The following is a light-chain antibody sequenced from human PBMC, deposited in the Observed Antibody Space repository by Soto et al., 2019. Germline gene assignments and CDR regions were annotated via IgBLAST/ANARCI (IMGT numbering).Light chain of an antibody. V-gene: IGLV2-14*03. CDR2: DVS. CDR1: SSDVGGYNY. CDR3: SSFRSSRSPDVV. J-gene: IGLJ2*01. Sequence: QSALTQPASVSGSPGQSITISCTGTSSDVGGYNYVSWYQQHPGKAPKLMIYDVSNRPSGVSNRFSGSKSGNTASLTISGLQAEDEAEYYCSSFRSSRSPDVVFGGGTKLTVL.